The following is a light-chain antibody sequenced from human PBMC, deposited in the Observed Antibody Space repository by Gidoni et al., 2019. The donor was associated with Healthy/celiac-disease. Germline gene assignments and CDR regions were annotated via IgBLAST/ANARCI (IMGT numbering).Light chain of an antibody. CDR2: AAS. CDR3: QHAHRSPSLT. Sequence: EIEMTQQPPSVSASVGDRVTITCRASPGISSWLAWYQQKPGKAPKLLIYAASGLQSGVPSRFRGTGSRPDFTLTISCPQSEDFATYYCQHAHRSPSLTFGGGTKVE. CDR1: PGISSW. V-gene: IGKV1-12*02. J-gene: IGKJ4*01.